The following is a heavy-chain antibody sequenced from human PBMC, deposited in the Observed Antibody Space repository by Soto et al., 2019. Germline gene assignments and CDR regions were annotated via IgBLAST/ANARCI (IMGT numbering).Heavy chain of an antibody. D-gene: IGHD6-13*01. V-gene: IGHV5-51*01. Sequence: GESLKISCKASGYNFTTYWIGWVRQMPGKGLEWMGIIYPGDSDTKYSPSLQGQVTISADKSISTAYLQWSSLKASDTAMYYCARTSAAGKYYYGMDVWGQGTTVTVSS. J-gene: IGHJ6*02. CDR3: ARTSAAGKYYYGMDV. CDR2: IYPGDSDT. CDR1: GYNFTTYW.